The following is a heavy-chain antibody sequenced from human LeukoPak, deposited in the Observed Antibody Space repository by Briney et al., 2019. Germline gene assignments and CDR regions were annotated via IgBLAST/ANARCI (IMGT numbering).Heavy chain of an antibody. V-gene: IGHV3-7*01. CDR1: GFTFSSYW. Sequence: GGSLRLSCAASGFTFSSYWMSWVRQAPGKGLEWVANIKQDGSEKYYVDSVKGRFTISRDNAKNSLYLQMNSLRAEDTAVYYCARGKKYDFWSGYSYYYYYMDVWGKGTTVTVSS. J-gene: IGHJ6*03. CDR2: IKQDGSEK. D-gene: IGHD3-3*01. CDR3: ARGKKYDFWSGYSYYYYYMDV.